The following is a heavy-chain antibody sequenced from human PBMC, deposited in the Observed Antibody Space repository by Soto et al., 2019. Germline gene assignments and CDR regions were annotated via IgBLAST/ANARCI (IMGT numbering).Heavy chain of an antibody. CDR2: IIPILGIA. Sequence: QVQLVQSGAEVKKPGSSVKVSCKASGGTFSSYTISWVRQAPGQGLEWMGRIIPILGIANYAQKFQGRVTITADKSTSTAYMELSGLRSEDTAVYYCARDGGQVAAAVDFDYWGQGTLVTVSS. J-gene: IGHJ4*02. D-gene: IGHD6-13*01. CDR3: ARDGGQVAAAVDFDY. V-gene: IGHV1-69*08. CDR1: GGTFSSYT.